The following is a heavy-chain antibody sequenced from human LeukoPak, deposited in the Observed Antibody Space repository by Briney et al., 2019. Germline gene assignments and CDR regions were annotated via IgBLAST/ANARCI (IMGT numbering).Heavy chain of an antibody. D-gene: IGHD3-9*01. V-gene: IGHV3-21*06. CDR1: GLTFSTFT. CDR3: ASHYDIDY. CDR2: ISSGSSYI. J-gene: IGHJ4*02. Sequence: GGSLRLSCAASGLTFSTFTMNWVRQAPGKGLEWVSSISSGSSYIYYVDSMKGRFTVSRDNAKNSLYLQMNSLKAEDTAVYFCASHYDIDYWGQGTLVTVSS.